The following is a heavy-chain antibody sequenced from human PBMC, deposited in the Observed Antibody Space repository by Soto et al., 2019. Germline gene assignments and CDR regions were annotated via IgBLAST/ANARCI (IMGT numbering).Heavy chain of an antibody. Sequence: GGSLRLSCAASGFTFSSYAIHWVRQAPCKGLEWVAVISYDGINKYYADSVKGRFTISRDNSKNTLYLQMNSLRAEDTAVYYCARPTAGLREKWFDPWGQGTLVTVYS. D-gene: IGHD1-26*01. V-gene: IGHV3-30-3*01. CDR2: ISYDGINK. CDR1: GFTFSSYA. J-gene: IGHJ5*02. CDR3: ARPTAGLREKWFDP.